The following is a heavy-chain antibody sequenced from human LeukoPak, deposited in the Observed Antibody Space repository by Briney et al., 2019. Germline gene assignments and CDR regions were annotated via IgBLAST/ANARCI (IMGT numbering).Heavy chain of an antibody. CDR2: IYYSGST. CDR3: ARGYLPQLLYRGRWFDP. CDR1: GGSISSGGYY. J-gene: IGHJ5*02. Sequence: SETLSLTCTVSGGSISSGGYYWSWIRQHPGKGLEWIGYIYYSGSTYYNPSLKSRVTISVDTSKNQFTLKLSSVTAADTAVYYCARGYLPQLLYRGRWFDPWGQGTLVTVSS. D-gene: IGHD2-2*02. V-gene: IGHV4-31*03.